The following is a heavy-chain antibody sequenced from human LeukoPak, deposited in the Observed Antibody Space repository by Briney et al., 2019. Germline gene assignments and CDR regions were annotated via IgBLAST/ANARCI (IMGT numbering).Heavy chain of an antibody. CDR1: GFVFTSYW. V-gene: IGHV3-7*01. CDR2: IRRDGSEK. CDR3: VRGLQSRAY. Sequence: PGGSLRLSCATSGFVFTSYWMSWVRQAPGKGLEWVANIRRDGSEKYYVDSVKGRFTISRDNAKNSLYLQMDSLRVDDTAVYYCVRGLQSRAYWGQGTLVTVSS. J-gene: IGHJ4*02.